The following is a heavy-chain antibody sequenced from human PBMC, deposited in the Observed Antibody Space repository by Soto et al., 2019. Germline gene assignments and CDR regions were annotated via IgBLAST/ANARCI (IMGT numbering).Heavy chain of an antibody. CDR3: AKGLYYYDSSGYRLFDY. D-gene: IGHD3-22*01. V-gene: IGHV3-23*01. J-gene: IGHJ4*02. CDR1: GFMCNNYA. Sequence: GGSLRLSCAASGFMCNNYAMSWVRQAPGEGLEWVSPVSVSGSTTYYADSLKGRFTISRDNSKKTVYLQMNRLRADDTAVYYCAKGLYYYDSSGYRLFDYWGQGTLVTVSS. CDR2: VSVSGSTT.